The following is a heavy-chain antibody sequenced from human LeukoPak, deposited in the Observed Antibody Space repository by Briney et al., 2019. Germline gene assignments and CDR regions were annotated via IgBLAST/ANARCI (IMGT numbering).Heavy chain of an antibody. CDR2: IHTSGDT. J-gene: IGHJ4*02. Sequence: SETLSLTCTVSGDSISGYFWTWIRQPAGEGLEWIGRIHTSGDTKYNPSLKSRVIMSLDTSRNQFSLNLNSVTAADTAVYYCARGSVTYYHPFDYWGQGTLVTVSS. D-gene: IGHD1-26*01. CDR1: GDSISGYF. CDR3: ARGSVTYYHPFDY. V-gene: IGHV4-4*07.